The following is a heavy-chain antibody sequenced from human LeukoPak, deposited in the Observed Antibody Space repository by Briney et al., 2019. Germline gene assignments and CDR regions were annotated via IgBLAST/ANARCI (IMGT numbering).Heavy chain of an antibody. J-gene: IGHJ4*02. D-gene: IGHD3-3*01. CDR3: AKEGVVIIIGAYFDY. CDR1: GFTFSSYA. V-gene: IGHV3-23*01. CDR2: ISGSGGST. Sequence: GGSLRLSCAASGFTFSSYAMSRVRQAPGKGLEWVSAISGSGGSTYYADSVKGRFTISRDNSKNTLYLQMNSLRAEDTAVYYCAKEGVVIIIGAYFDYWGQGTLVTVSS.